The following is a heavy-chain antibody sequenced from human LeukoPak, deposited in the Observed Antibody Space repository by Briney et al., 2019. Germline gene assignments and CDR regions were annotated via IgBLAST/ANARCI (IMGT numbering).Heavy chain of an antibody. Sequence: ASVKVSCKASGYTFTSYGISWVRQAPGQGLEWMGWIIAYNGNTNYAQKLQGRVTMTTDTSTSTAYMELRSLRSDDTAVYYCARDQSHDYGYYYYYYYMDVWGKGTTVTVSS. CDR3: ARDQSHDYGYYYYYYYMDV. J-gene: IGHJ6*03. V-gene: IGHV1-18*01. D-gene: IGHD4-17*01. CDR2: IIAYNGNT. CDR1: GYTFTSYG.